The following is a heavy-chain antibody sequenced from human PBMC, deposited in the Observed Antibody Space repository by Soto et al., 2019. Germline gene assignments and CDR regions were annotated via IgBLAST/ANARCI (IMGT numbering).Heavy chain of an antibody. CDR1: GYPFTSYG. V-gene: IGHV1-18*01. D-gene: IGHD5-12*01. J-gene: IGHJ3*02. Sequence: QGQLLQSGDEVKTPGASVRVSCRASGYPFTSYGISWVRQAPGQGLEWVAWISAYNGKRDTAQKFQDRVTMTLDTSTDTAHIDLGDPTSADTAVYYCARGRIVASIHDAFEIWGQGTKVTVSS. CDR3: ARGRIVASIHDAFEI. CDR2: ISAYNGKR.